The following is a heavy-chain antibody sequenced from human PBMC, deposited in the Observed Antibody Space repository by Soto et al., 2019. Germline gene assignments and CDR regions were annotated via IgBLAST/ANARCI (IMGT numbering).Heavy chain of an antibody. CDR3: ARVLVGATTYYYGMDV. CDR2: IYSGGST. Sequence: EVQLVETGGGLIQPGGSLRLSCAASGFTVSSNYMSWVRQAPGKGLEWVSVIYSGGSTYYADSVKGRFTISRDNSKNTLYLQMNRRRAEDTAVYYCARVLVGATTYYYGMDVWGQGTTVTVSS. CDR1: GFTVSSNY. V-gene: IGHV3-53*02. J-gene: IGHJ6*02. D-gene: IGHD1-26*01.